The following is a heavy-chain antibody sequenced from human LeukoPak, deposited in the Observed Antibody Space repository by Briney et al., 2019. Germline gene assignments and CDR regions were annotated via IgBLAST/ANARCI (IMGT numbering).Heavy chain of an antibody. CDR3: AKSGYNRFDY. J-gene: IGHJ4*02. CDR1: GFTFSSYW. D-gene: IGHD5-24*01. V-gene: IGHV3-23*01. Sequence: GGSLRLSCAAPGFTFSSYWMHWVRQAPGKGLVWVSAISGSATGSVTTYYTDSVKGRFTISRDNSKNTLYLQMNSLRAEDTAVYYRAKSGYNRFDYWGQGTLVTVSS. CDR2: ISGSATGSVTT.